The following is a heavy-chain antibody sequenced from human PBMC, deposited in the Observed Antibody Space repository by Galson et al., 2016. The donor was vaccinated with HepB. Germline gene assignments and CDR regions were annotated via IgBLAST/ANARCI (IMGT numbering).Heavy chain of an antibody. CDR2: VNPNSGAT. D-gene: IGHD6-25*01. CDR1: GYTFTGYF. Sequence: SVKVSCKASGYTFTGYFIHWVRQAPGHELEWMGWVNPNSGATKYAQKFQGGVTMSRGTSVSTAYMELSGLKIDDTAVYYCARAGVAAAVTLDYWGQGTGVIVSS. V-gene: IGHV1-2*02. J-gene: IGHJ4*02. CDR3: ARAGVAAAVTLDY.